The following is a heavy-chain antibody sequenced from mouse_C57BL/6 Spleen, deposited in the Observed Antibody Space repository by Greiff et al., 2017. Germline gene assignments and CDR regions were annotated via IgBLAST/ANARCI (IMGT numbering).Heavy chain of an antibody. CDR3: ARGYYYGSSYNWYVDV. J-gene: IGHJ1*03. CDR2: IYPGDGDT. Sequence: QVQLKESGPELVKPGASVKISCKASGYAFSSSWMNWVKQRPGKGLEWIGRIYPGDGDTNYNGKFKGKATLTVDKPYSPAYMQLSSLTSEYSAVYYFARGYYYGSSYNWYVDVGGTGTSVTVSS. V-gene: IGHV1-82*01. D-gene: IGHD1-1*01. CDR1: GYAFSSSW.